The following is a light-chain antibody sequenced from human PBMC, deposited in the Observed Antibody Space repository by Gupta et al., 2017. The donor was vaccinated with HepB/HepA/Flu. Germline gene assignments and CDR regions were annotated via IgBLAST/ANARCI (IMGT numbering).Light chain of an antibody. V-gene: IGLV2-23*02. CDR1: SSDVGNYDL. Sequence: SALTQPASVSGSPGQSITFSCTGTSSDVGNYDLVSWYQPHPGEAPKRMIYEVSKQPSGVSNRFSGSTSGNTASLTISGLQAEDEADYFCCSYAGSSTLVFGGGTKVAVL. J-gene: IGLJ2*01. CDR3: CSYAGSSTLV. CDR2: EVS.